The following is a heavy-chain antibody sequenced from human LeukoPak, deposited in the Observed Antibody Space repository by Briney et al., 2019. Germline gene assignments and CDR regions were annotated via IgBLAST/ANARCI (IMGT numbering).Heavy chain of an antibody. J-gene: IGHJ4*02. CDR1: GGTFSSYA. D-gene: IGHD3-22*01. V-gene: IGHV1-69*13. CDR3: ARGGNYYDSSLYFDY. Sequence: SVKVSCKASGGTFSSYAISWVRQAPGQGLEWMGGIIPIFGTANYAQKFQGRVTITADESTSTAYMELSSLRSEDTAVYYCARGGNYYDSSLYFDYWGQGTLVTVSS. CDR2: IIPIFGTA.